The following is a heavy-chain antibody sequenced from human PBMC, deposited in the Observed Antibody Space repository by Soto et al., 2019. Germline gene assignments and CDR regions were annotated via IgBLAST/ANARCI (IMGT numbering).Heavy chain of an antibody. CDR1: GGSISSYY. CDR2: IYYSGST. D-gene: IGHD6-13*01. CDR3: AGVVRAAAGGYFDY. V-gene: IGHV4-59*08. Sequence: SETLSLTCTVSGGSISSYYWSWIRQPPGKGLEWIGYIYYSGSTNYNPSLKSRVTISVDTSKNQFSLKLSSVTAADTAVYYCAGVVRAAAGGYFDYWGQGTLVTV. J-gene: IGHJ4*02.